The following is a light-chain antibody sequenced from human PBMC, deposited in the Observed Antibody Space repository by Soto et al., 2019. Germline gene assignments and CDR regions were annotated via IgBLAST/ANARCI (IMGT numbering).Light chain of an antibody. CDR2: DAS. Sequence: DIQLTQSPSTLSTSIGDRVTITCRASQSIGGRLAWYQQKPGKAPEFLIYDASSLQSGVPSRFSGSGSGTEFTLTISSPQPDDFATYYCQQYYTYPLTFGGGTKVEIK. CDR1: QSIGGR. J-gene: IGKJ4*01. CDR3: QQYYTYPLT. V-gene: IGKV1-5*01.